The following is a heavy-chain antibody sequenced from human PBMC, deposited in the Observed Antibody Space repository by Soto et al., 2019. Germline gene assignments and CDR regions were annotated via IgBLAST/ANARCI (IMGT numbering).Heavy chain of an antibody. J-gene: IGHJ6*02. CDR1: GGSISSGDYY. CDR2: IYYSGST. V-gene: IGHV4-30-4*01. D-gene: IGHD4-17*01. Sequence: QVQLQESGPGLVKPSQTLSLTCTVSGGSISSGDYYWSWIRQPPGKGLEWIGYIYYSGSTYYNPSLKSRVTISVDTSKNQFSLKLSSVTAADTAVYYCARKNYGDYDYYYYGMDVWGQGTTVTVSS. CDR3: ARKNYGDYDYYYYGMDV.